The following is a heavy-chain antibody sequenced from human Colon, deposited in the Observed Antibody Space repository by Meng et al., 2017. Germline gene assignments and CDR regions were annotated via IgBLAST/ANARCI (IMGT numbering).Heavy chain of an antibody. CDR1: GLTFSNAW. Sequence: EVRLVESGVGLVERGGALRRPCAASGLTFSNAWMSWVRQAPGKGLEWVGRIKSKTDGGKTDYAAPVKGRFTISRDDSKNTLYLQMNSLKTEDTAIYYCTTAPAGRYWGQGTLVTVSS. CDR3: TTAPAGRY. J-gene: IGHJ4*02. D-gene: IGHD3-10*01. V-gene: IGHV3-15*01. CDR2: IKSKTDGGKT.